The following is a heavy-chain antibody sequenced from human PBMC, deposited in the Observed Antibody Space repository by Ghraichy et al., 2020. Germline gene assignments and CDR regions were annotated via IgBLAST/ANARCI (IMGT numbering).Heavy chain of an antibody. CDR1: GFTFSSYA. CDR3: AKAMPSSWTDCYFDY. D-gene: IGHD6-13*01. V-gene: IGHV3-23*01. Sequence: LSLTCAASGFTFSSYAMSWFRQAPGKGLALVSAISGSGGSTYYADSVKCRFTISRDNSKNTLYLQMNSLRAEDTALYYCAKAMPSSWTDCYFDYWGHGTLVTFSS. J-gene: IGHJ4*01. CDR2: ISGSGGST.